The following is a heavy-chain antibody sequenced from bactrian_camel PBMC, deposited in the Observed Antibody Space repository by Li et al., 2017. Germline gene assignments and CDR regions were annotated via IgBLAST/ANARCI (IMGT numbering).Heavy chain of an antibody. CDR1: QYINNDCR. J-gene: IGHJ4*01. V-gene: IGHV3S53*01. CDR2: INSDGSA. D-gene: IGHD3*01. Sequence: QVQLVESGGGSVQAGGSLQLSCAAAQYINNDCRLGWYRQSPGKEREGLATINSDGSATYADSVKDRFTISRDNAKNALFLQMSSLQPDDSAMYYCARVRKQWSTDRGWRCMLGSADVFGQGTQVTVS.